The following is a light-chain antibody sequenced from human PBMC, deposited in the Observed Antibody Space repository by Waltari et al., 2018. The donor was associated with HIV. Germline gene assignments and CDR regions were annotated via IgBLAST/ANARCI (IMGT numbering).Light chain of an antibody. CDR3: QVWDSSSDHPV. Sequence: SYVLTQPPSVSVAPGQTARITCGGNNIGSKSVHWYQQKTGQAPVLVVYDDSDRPSGSPERFSGSNSGNTATLTISRVEAGDEAGYYCQVWDSSSDHPVFGGGTKLIVL. J-gene: IGLJ3*02. CDR2: DDS. CDR1: NIGSKS. V-gene: IGLV3-21*02.